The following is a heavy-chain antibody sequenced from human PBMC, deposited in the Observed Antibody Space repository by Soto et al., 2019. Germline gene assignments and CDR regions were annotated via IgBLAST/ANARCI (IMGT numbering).Heavy chain of an antibody. V-gene: IGHV3-48*02. CDR1: GFTFSSYS. CDR3: ARDLGYGDYSSHREGYYYYYGMDV. J-gene: IGHJ6*02. Sequence: HPGVSLRLSFAASGFTFSSYSMNWFRQAPGKGLEWVSYISSSSSTIYYADSVKGRFTISRDNAKNSLYLQMNSLRDEDTAVYYCARDLGYGDYSSHREGYYYYYGMDVWGQGTTVTVSS. D-gene: IGHD4-17*01. CDR2: ISSSSSTI.